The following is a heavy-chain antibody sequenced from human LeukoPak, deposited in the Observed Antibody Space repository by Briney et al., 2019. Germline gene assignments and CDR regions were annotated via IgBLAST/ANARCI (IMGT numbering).Heavy chain of an antibody. CDR2: INHSGST. V-gene: IGHV4-34*01. CDR1: GGSFSGYY. Sequence: SETLSLTCAVYGGSFSGYYWSWIRQPPGKGLEWIGEINHSGSTNYNPSLKSRVTISVDTSKNQFSLKLSSVTAADTAVYYCARAQVGGVIFDIWGQGTKVTVSS. J-gene: IGHJ3*02. CDR3: ARAQVGGVIFDI. D-gene: IGHD3-3*01.